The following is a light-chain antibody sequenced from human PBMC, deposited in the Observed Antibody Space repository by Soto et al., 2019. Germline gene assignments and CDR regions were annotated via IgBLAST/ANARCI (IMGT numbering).Light chain of an antibody. Sequence: QPVLTQPPSVSGAPGQRVTISCTGSSSNIGAGYDVHWYQQFPGTTPKFLIYGNTNRPSGVPDRFSASKSGTSASLDITGLQAEDEAEYFGQSYDSSRTVVFGGGTKVTVL. J-gene: IGLJ2*01. CDR3: QSYDSSRTVV. V-gene: IGLV1-40*01. CDR2: GNT. CDR1: SSNIGAGYD.